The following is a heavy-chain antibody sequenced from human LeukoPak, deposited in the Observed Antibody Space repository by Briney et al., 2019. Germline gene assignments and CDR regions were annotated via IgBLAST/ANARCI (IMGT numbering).Heavy chain of an antibody. CDR3: ATKSPRYYDFWSGYLAFDY. CDR1: GYTLTELS. D-gene: IGHD3-3*01. CDR2: FYPEDGET. J-gene: IGHJ4*02. V-gene: IGHV1-24*01. Sequence: GASVKVSCKVSGYTLTELSMHWVRQAPGKGLEWMGGFYPEDGETIYAQKFQGRVTMTEDTSTDTAYMELSSLRSEDTAVYYCATKSPRYYDFWSGYLAFDYWGQGTLVTVSS.